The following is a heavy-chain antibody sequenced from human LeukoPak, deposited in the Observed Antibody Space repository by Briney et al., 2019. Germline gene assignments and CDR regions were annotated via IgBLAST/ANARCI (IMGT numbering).Heavy chain of an antibody. CDR2: IYYSGST. J-gene: IGHJ4*02. CDR1: GGSISSSSYY. Sequence: SETLSLTCTVSGGSISSSSYYWGWIRQPPGKGLEWTGSIYYSGSTYYNPSLKSRVTISVDTSKNQFSLKLSSVTAADTAVYYCARVILLSVAAAGGGFDYWGQGTLVTVSS. D-gene: IGHD6-13*01. CDR3: ARVILLSVAAAGGGFDY. V-gene: IGHV4-39*01.